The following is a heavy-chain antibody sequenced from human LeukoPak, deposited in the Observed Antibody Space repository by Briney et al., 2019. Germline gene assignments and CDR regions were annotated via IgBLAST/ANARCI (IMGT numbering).Heavy chain of an antibody. Sequence: PSETLSLTCTVSGGSISSGGYYWSWIRQTPGKGLEWLGSVYYTGHTYHNPSLKSRVTMSVDTSKNQFSLKLSSVTATDTAVYYCVTDGFDFWGQGTMVTVSS. CDR1: GGSISSGGYY. CDR2: VYYTGHT. CDR3: VTDGFDF. J-gene: IGHJ3*01. V-gene: IGHV4-39*01.